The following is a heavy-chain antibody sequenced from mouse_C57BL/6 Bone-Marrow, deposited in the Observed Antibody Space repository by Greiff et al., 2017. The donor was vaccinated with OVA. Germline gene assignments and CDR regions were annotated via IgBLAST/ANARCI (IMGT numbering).Heavy chain of an antibody. Sequence: QVQLKESGPELVKPGASVKISCKASGYSFTSYYIHWVKQRPGQGLEWIGWIYPGSGNTKYNEKFKGKATLTADTSSSPAYMQLSSLTSEDSAVYYCAYPYGSFDYWGQGATRTVAS. V-gene: IGHV1-66*01. CDR2: IYPGSGNT. CDR1: GYSFTSYY. CDR3: AYPYGSFDY. J-gene: IGHJ2*01. D-gene: IGHD1-1*01.